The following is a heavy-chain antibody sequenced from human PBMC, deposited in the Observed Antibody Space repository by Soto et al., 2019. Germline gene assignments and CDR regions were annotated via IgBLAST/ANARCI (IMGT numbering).Heavy chain of an antibody. CDR3: ARWVGSVSYYNQYNWFDP. J-gene: IGHJ5*02. D-gene: IGHD3-10*01. V-gene: IGHV1-18*01. CDR1: GYTFTNYG. CDR2: INVYNGNT. Sequence: QVQLVQSGGEVKKPGASVKVSCKASGYTFTNYGISWVRQAPGQGLEWMGWINVYNGNTKYAQKVQGRVTMTTDTSTSTAYVELRRLTSDNTAVYCCARWVGSVSYYNQYNWFDPWGQGTLVTVSS.